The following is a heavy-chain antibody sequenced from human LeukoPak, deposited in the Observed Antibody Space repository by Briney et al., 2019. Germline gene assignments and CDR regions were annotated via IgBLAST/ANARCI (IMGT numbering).Heavy chain of an antibody. D-gene: IGHD3-22*01. V-gene: IGHV4-30-4*01. CDR2: IYYSGST. J-gene: IGHJ4*02. CDR1: RGSISSGDYY. CDR3: ARGRPTMIVSLSFNY. Sequence: PSETLSLTCTVSRGSISSGDYYWSWIRQPPGKGLEWIGHIYYSGSTYYNPPLKSRVTISVDTSKNQFSLKLSSVTAADTAVYYSARGRPTMIVSLSFNYWAREPWSPSPQ.